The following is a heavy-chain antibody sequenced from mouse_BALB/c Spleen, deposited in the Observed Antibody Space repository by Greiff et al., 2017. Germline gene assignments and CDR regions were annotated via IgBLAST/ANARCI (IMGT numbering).Heavy chain of an antibody. J-gene: IGHJ4*01. CDR2: INSNGGST. CDR3: ARERDHGGAMDY. Sequence: EVQRVESGGGLVQPGGSLKLSCAASGFTFSSYGMSWVRQTPDKRLELVATINSNGGSTYYPDSVKGRFTISRDNAKNTLYLQMSSLKSEDTAMYYCARERDHGGAMDYWGQGTSVTVSS. CDR1: GFTFSSYG. V-gene: IGHV5-6-3*01.